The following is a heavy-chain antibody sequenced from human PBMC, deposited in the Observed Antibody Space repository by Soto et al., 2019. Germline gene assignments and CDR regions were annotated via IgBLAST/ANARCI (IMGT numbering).Heavy chain of an antibody. CDR1: GASVNTGDYY. CDR2: IFYSGDT. J-gene: IGHJ1*01. V-gene: IGHV4-30-4*01. CDR3: VGTGTTDDF. D-gene: IGHD1-7*01. Sequence: SETLSLTCTVSGASVNTGDYYWSYIRQPPGKGLEWLGYIFYSGDTYYNPSLKSRATISLNTSRNQFSLTLTSVTDADTAVYYCVGTGTTDDFWGPGTLVTVSS.